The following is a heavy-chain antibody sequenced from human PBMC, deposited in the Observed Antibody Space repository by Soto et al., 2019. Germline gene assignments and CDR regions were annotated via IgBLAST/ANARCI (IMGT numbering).Heavy chain of an antibody. D-gene: IGHD6-13*01. CDR2: INHSGST. CDR3: ARVKYYGSSWYEPYSWFDP. CDR1: GGSFSGYY. V-gene: IGHV4-34*01. Sequence: QVQLQQWGAGLLKPSETLSLTCAVYGGSFSGYYWSWIRQPPGKGLEWIGEINHSGSTNYNPSLXSRCTISVDTXXNXFXXKLSSVTAADTAVYYWARVKYYGSSWYEPYSWFDPWGQGTLVTVSS. J-gene: IGHJ5*02.